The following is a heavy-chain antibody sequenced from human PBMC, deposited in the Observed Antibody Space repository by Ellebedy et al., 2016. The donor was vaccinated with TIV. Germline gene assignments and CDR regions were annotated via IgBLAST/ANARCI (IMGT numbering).Heavy chain of an antibody. CDR1: GYIFTGYY. V-gene: IGHV1-2*02. Sequence: ASVKVSCKASGYIFTGYYMHWVRQAPGQGLEWMGWINPNSGGTNYAQKFQGRVTMTRDTSISTAYMELNTLRSDDTAVYYCARGEGIMITFGGVPLDYWGQGTLVTVSS. D-gene: IGHD3-16*01. CDR3: ARGEGIMITFGGVPLDY. CDR2: INPNSGGT. J-gene: IGHJ4*02.